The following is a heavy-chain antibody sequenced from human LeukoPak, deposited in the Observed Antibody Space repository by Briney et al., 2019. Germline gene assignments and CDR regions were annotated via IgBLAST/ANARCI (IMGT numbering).Heavy chain of an antibody. Sequence: SVKVSCKTSGGTFSSYSISWVRQAPGQGLEWMGGIIPMSGTIKYAQQFQGRVTMTADRSTSTAYMALSSLRSEDTAVYYCATYRSTWSPRFEYFQHWGQGTLVTVSS. CDR1: GGTFSSYS. D-gene: IGHD6-13*01. J-gene: IGHJ1*01. CDR3: ATYRSTWSPRFEYFQH. CDR2: IIPMSGTI. V-gene: IGHV1-69*06.